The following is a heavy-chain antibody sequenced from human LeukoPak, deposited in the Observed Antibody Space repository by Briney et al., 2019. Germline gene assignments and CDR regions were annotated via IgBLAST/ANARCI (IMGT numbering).Heavy chain of an antibody. CDR2: THTSGRT. Sequence: SETLSLTCTVPGGSISSYYWSWIRQPAGKGLEFVGRTHTSGRTDYNPSLRGRLTMSLDTSQNQFSLKLNSVTAADTAVYYCATYSGSFSSVDSWGQGTLVTVSS. V-gene: IGHV4-4*07. CDR3: ATYSGSFSSVDS. J-gene: IGHJ4*02. D-gene: IGHD1-26*01. CDR1: GGSISSYY.